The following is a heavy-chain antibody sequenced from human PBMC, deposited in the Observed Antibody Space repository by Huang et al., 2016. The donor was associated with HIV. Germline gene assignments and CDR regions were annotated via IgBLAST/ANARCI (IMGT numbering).Heavy chain of an antibody. CDR3: ATTDASLATSFDH. CDR2: VYPGNADT. Sequence: EVQLEQSGAEVKKPGESLKISCKASGYIFSNYWIGGVRQMPGKGLEWMVCVYPGNADTRYGPSFYGRVTVSVDKSIATAYLQWSSLRPSDTARYYCATTDASLATSFDHWGRGTMLTVSS. J-gene: IGHJ4*02. CDR1: GYIFSNYW. V-gene: IGHV5-51*03.